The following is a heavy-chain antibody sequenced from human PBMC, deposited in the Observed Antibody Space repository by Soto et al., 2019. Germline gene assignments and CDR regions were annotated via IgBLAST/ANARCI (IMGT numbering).Heavy chain of an antibody. CDR3: ARDPRKLWPSYYYYYYGMDV. V-gene: IGHV1-18*01. CDR1: GGTFSSYA. J-gene: IGHJ6*02. D-gene: IGHD5-18*01. CDR2: ISAYNGNT. Sequence: ASVKVSCKASGGTFSSYAISWVRQAPGQGLEWMGWISAYNGNTNYAQKLQGRVTMTTDTSTSTAYMELRSLRSDDTAVYYCARDPRKLWPSYYYYYYGMDVWGQGTTVTVSS.